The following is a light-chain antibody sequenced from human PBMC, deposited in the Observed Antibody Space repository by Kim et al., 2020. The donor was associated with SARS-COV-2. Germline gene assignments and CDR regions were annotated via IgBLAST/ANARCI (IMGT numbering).Light chain of an antibody. CDR1: SSDVGGYNY. V-gene: IGLV2-14*03. CDR3: SSYTSSSTLGV. Sequence: QSITISCTGTSSDVGGYNYVSWYLQHPGKAPKLMIYDVSNRPSGVSNRFSGSKSGNTASLTISGLQAEDEADYYCSSYTSSSTLGVFGGGTQLTVL. CDR2: DVS. J-gene: IGLJ2*01.